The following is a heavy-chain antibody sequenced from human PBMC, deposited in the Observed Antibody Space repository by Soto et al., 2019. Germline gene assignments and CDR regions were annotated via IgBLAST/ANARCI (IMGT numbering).Heavy chain of an antibody. D-gene: IGHD3-3*01. J-gene: IGHJ4*02. V-gene: IGHV3-48*01. CDR1: GFTFSSYS. Sequence: PGGSLRLSCAASGFTFSSYSMNWVRQAPGKGLEWVSYISSSSSTIYYADSVKGRFTISRDNAKNSLYLQMNSLRAEDTAVYYCAIPPEDFWSGYRPPFDYWGQGTLVTVSS. CDR3: AIPPEDFWSGYRPPFDY. CDR2: ISSSSSTI.